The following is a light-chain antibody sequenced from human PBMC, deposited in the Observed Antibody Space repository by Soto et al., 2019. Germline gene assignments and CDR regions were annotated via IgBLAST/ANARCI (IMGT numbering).Light chain of an antibody. Sequence: EIVLTQSPATLSLSPGDRATLSCRASQTISSSLAWYQQRPGQAPRLLIYDASNRASGIPARFSGSGSGTDFTLTISSLEPEDFAVYYCQQSTNWLFGGGTKVDIK. CDR2: DAS. CDR3: QQSTNWL. V-gene: IGKV3-11*01. J-gene: IGKJ4*01. CDR1: QTISSS.